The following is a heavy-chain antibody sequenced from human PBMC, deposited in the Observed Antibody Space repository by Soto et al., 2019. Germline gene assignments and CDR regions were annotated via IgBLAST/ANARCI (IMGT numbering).Heavy chain of an antibody. V-gene: IGHV6-1*01. CDR3: AREALLGYCTNGVCRTSMDV. Sequence: SQTLSLTCAISGDSVSSNSAAWNWIRQSPSRGLEWLGRTYYRSKWYNDYAVSVKSRITINPDTSKNQFSLQLNSVTPEDTAVYYCAREALLGYCTNGVCRTSMDVCGQGTTVTVS. CDR1: GDSVSSNSAA. D-gene: IGHD2-8*01. CDR2: TYYRSKWYN. J-gene: IGHJ6*02.